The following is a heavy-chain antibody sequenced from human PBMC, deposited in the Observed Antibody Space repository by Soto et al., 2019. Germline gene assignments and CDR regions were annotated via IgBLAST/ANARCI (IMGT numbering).Heavy chain of an antibody. D-gene: IGHD2-15*01. V-gene: IGHV3-23*01. CDR3: AKVRFGCSGGSCYLYYYYYGMDV. J-gene: IGHJ6*02. CDR2: ISGSGGST. CDR1: GFTFSSYA. Sequence: PGGSLRLSCAASGFTFSSYAMSWVRQAPGKGLEWVSAISGSGGSTYYADSVKGRFTISRDNSKNTLYLQMNSLRAEDTAVYYCAKVRFGCSGGSCYLYYYYYGMDVWGQGTTVTVSS.